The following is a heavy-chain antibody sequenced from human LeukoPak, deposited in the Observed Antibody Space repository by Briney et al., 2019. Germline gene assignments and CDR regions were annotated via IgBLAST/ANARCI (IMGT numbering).Heavy chain of an antibody. CDR1: GDSISSYH. D-gene: IGHD1-26*01. CDR2: IYYSGST. V-gene: IGHV4-59*01. J-gene: IGHJ3*02. Sequence: SGTLSLTCTVSGDSISSYHWSWVRQPPGKGLEWIGDIYYSGSTNYNPSLKSGVTILGDTCKNQFSRGLSAVTAADTAVYYAARDWRYSRNSGALDIWGQGTIVTVST. CDR3: ARDWRYSRNSGALDI.